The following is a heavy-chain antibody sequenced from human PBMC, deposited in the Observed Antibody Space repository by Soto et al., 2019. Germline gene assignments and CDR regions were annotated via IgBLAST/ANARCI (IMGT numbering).Heavy chain of an antibody. D-gene: IGHD3-3*01. CDR1: GFSLTTSGVG. J-gene: IGHJ4*02. CDR3: AHRVLRTVFGLVTTTAIYFDF. CDR2: IYWDDDK. V-gene: IGHV2-5*02. Sequence: QITLNESGPTQVKPRQTLTLTCTFSGFSLTTSGVGVGWIRQSPGKAQEWLALIYWDDDKRYSPSLKSTLTITKDTSKNQVVLTMADLDPADTATYYCAHRVLRTVFGLVTTTAIYFDFWGQGTPVAVSS.